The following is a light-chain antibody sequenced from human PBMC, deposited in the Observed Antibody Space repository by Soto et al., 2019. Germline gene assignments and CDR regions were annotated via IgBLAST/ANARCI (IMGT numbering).Light chain of an antibody. Sequence: QSVLTQPPSASGTPGQRVTISCSGSNSNIGRNTVNWYQQLPGTAPKLLIYKNNQRPAGVPDRFSGSKSGTSASLAISGLQAEDEADYYCAAWDDSLSGPQGVFGGGTKLTVL. CDR3: AAWDDSLSGPQGV. J-gene: IGLJ3*02. CDR1: NSNIGRNT. V-gene: IGLV1-44*01. CDR2: KNN.